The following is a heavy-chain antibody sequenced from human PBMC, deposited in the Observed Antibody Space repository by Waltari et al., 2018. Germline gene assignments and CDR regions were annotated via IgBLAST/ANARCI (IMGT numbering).Heavy chain of an antibody. CDR1: GLTFSSYA. Sequence: QVQLVESGGGVVQPGRSLRLSCAASGLTFSSYAMHWVREAPGKGLECVAVISYDGGNKYYADSVKGRFTISRDNSKNTLYLQMNSLRAEDTAVYYGVATSYFDYWGQGTLVTVSS. J-gene: IGHJ4*02. V-gene: IGHV3-30-3*01. CDR2: ISYDGGNK. D-gene: IGHD5-12*01. CDR3: VATSYFDY.